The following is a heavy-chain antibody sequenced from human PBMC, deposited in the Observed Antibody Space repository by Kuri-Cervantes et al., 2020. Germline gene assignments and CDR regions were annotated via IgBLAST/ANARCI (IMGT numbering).Heavy chain of an antibody. Sequence: GSLRLSCTVSGGSISSSSYYWGWIRQPPGKGLEWIGSIYYSGSTYYNPSLKSRVTISVDTSKNQFSLKLSSVTAADTAVYYCARDSRYFDLWGQGTLVTVSS. CDR3: ARDSRYFDL. D-gene: IGHD1-1*01. J-gene: IGHJ5*02. V-gene: IGHV4-39*07. CDR1: GGSISSSSYY. CDR2: IYYSGST.